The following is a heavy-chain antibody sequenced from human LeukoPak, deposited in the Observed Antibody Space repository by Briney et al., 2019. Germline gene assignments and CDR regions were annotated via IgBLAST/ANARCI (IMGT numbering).Heavy chain of an antibody. V-gene: IGHV4-59*01. D-gene: IGHD2-2*02. Sequence: SETLSLTCTVSGGSISSYYWSWIRQPPGKGLEWIGYIYYSGSTNYNPSLKSRVTISVDTSKNQFSLKLSSVTAADTAVYYCARAPGYCSSTSCYRGFFYCYGMDVWGQGTTVTVSS. J-gene: IGHJ6*02. CDR2: IYYSGST. CDR3: ARAPGYCSSTSCYRGFFYCYGMDV. CDR1: GGSISSYY.